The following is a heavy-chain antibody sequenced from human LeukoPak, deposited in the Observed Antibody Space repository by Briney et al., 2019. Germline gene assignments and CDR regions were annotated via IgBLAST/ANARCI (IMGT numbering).Heavy chain of an antibody. CDR1: GFTFSSYA. D-gene: IGHD2-8*01. J-gene: IGHJ4*02. CDR3: AKDRKQDIVLMVYAALGPEIDY. Sequence: GGSLRLSCAASGFTFSSYAMSWVRQAPGKGLEWVSAISGSGGSTYYADSVKGRFTISRDNSKNTLYLQMNSLRAEDTAVYYCAKDRKQDIVLMVYAALGPEIDYWGQGTLVTVSS. CDR2: ISGSGGST. V-gene: IGHV3-23*01.